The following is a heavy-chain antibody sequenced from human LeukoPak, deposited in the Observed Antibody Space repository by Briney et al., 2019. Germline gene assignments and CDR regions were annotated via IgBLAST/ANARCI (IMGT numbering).Heavy chain of an antibody. J-gene: IGHJ4*02. CDR3: ARDGYFPRDY. D-gene: IGHD2-2*03. CDR2: IRYDGSNK. V-gene: IGHV3-30*02. CDR1: GFTFSSYG. Sequence: GGSLRLSCAASGFTFSSYGMHWVRQAPGKGLEWVAFIRYDGSNKYYADSVKGRFAISRDNAKNSLYLQMNSLRAEDTAVYYCARDGYFPRDYWGQGTLVTVSS.